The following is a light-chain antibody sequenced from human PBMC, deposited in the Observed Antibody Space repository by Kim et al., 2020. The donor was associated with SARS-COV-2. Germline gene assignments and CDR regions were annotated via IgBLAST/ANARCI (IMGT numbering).Light chain of an antibody. J-gene: IGLJ2*01. CDR3: SSYTSSSTVV. Sequence: GQSITISCTGTSSDVGGYNYVSWYQQHPGNAPKLMIYDVSKRPSGVSNRFSGSKSGNTASLTISGLQAEDEAYYYCSSYTSSSTVVFGGGTQLTVL. V-gene: IGLV2-14*04. CDR2: DVS. CDR1: SSDVGGYNY.